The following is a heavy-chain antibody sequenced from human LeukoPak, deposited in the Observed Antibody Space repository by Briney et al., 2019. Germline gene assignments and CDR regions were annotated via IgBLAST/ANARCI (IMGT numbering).Heavy chain of an antibody. CDR3: ARSPQGTATTANWLDP. V-gene: IGHV4-59*12. CDR2: IYYSGST. CDR1: GGSISRYY. D-gene: IGHD4-17*01. Sequence: SETLSLTCSVSGGSISRYYWSWIRQPPGKGLEWIGYIYYSGSTYYNPSLKSRVTISVDTSKNQFSLKLSSVTAADTAVYYCARSPQGTATTANWLDPWGQGTLVTVSS. J-gene: IGHJ5*02.